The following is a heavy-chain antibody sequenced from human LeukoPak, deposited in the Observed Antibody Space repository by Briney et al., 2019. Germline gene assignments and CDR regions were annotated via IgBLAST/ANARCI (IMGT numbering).Heavy chain of an antibody. CDR1: GGSISSYY. CDR2: FHASEST. V-gene: IGHV4-59*08. Sequence: PSETLSLTCAVSGGSISSYYWSWIRRYPGKGLEWIGYFHASESTIYNPSLKSRVTISVDASKSQFSLKLNSVTAADTAVYYCARRNILTEGEAFDIWGQGTLVTVSS. D-gene: IGHD3-9*01. J-gene: IGHJ3*02. CDR3: ARRNILTEGEAFDI.